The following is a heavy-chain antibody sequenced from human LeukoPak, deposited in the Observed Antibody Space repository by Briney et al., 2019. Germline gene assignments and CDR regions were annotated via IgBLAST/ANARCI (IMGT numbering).Heavy chain of an antibody. CDR2: ISSSSSTI. CDR1: GFTFSDYY. V-gene: IGHV3-11*01. D-gene: IGHD5-18*01. Sequence: GGSLRLSCAASGFTFSDYYMSWIRQAPGKGLDGVSYISSSSSTIYYADSVKGRFTISRDNAKNSLYLQMNSLRAEDTAVYYCARDLGYSYGYWGHYFDYWGQGTLVTVSS. J-gene: IGHJ4*02. CDR3: ARDLGYSYGYWGHYFDY.